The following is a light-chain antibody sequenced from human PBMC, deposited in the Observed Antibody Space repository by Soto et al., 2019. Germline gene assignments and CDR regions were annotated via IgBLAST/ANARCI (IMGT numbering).Light chain of an antibody. V-gene: IGKV1-39*01. J-gene: IGKJ5*01. Sequence: DIPRTPSPGSRLASVGDRSTQTFRASQSISSYLNWYQQKPGKAPKLLIYAASSLQSGVPSRFSGSGSGTDFTLTISSLQPEDFATYYCQQSYSTPITFGQGTRLEIK. CDR1: QSISSY. CDR3: QQSYSTPIT. CDR2: AAS.